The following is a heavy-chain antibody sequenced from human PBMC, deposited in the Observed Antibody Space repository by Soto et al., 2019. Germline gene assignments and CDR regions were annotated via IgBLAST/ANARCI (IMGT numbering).Heavy chain of an antibody. Sequence: PGGSLRLSXAASGLTFSGHWMHWVRQAPGKGLVWVSRINTDGSSQSYADSVKGRFTISRDNAKNTLYLQMNSLRAEDTAMYYCARGFDFWSGFYYYAMDVWGQGTTVTVSS. D-gene: IGHD3-3*01. J-gene: IGHJ6*02. CDR1: GLTFSGHW. CDR2: INTDGSSQ. V-gene: IGHV3-74*01. CDR3: ARGFDFWSGFYYYAMDV.